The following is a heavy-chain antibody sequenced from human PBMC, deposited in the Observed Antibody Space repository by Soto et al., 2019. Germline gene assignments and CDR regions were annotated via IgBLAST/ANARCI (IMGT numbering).Heavy chain of an antibody. CDR3: AREAYRNHDFYYLYLKD. CDR2: INGDGSVA. CDR1: GFSFSDNR. J-gene: IGHJ6*03. V-gene: IGHV3-74*01. Sequence: GESLKISCGASGFSFSDNRMHWVRQAPGKGLVWVAAINGDGSVAGYADSVKGRFAISRDNAKKTLFLQIISLRAEDTAVYYCAREAYRNHDFYYLYLKDWGKGTTVTVSS. D-gene: IGHD4-4*01.